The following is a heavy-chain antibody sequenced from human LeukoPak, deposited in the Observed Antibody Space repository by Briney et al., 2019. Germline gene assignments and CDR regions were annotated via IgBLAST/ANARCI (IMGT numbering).Heavy chain of an antibody. CDR1: GSTFSSYA. CDR2: ISGSGGAT. J-gene: IGHJ4*02. Sequence: GGSLRLSCAASGSTFSSYAMSWVRQAPGKGLEWVSVISGSGGATYYADSVKGRFTISRDNSKNTLYLQMNSLRAEDTAVYYCAKDGVATITFDSWGQGTLVTVSS. D-gene: IGHD5-12*01. CDR3: AKDGVATITFDS. V-gene: IGHV3-23*01.